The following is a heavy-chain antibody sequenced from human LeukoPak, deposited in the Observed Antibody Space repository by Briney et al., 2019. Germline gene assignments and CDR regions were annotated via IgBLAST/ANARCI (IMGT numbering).Heavy chain of an antibody. Sequence: GGSLRLSCAASGFTFSNAWMSWVRQAPGKGLEWVGRIKSKTDGGTTDYAAPVKGRFTISRDDSKNTLYLQMNSLKAEDTAVYYCARDHKLTRGYSYGPAFGYWGQGTLVTVSS. V-gene: IGHV3-15*01. D-gene: IGHD5-18*01. J-gene: IGHJ4*02. CDR2: IKSKTDGGTT. CDR1: GFTFSNAW. CDR3: ARDHKLTRGYSYGPAFGY.